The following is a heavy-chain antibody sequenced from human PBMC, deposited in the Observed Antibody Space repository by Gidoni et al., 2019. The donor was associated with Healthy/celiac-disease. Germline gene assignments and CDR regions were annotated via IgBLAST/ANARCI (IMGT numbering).Heavy chain of an antibody. Sequence: QVQLVQSGAEVKKPGASVKVSCTASGYTFTGYYMHWVRQAPGQGLEWMGWINPNSGGTNYAQKFQGWVTMTRDTSISTAYMELSRLRSDDTAVYYCARGGAYYYDSSGYYGWFDPWGQGTLVTVSS. J-gene: IGHJ5*02. CDR2: INPNSGGT. V-gene: IGHV1-2*04. D-gene: IGHD3-22*01. CDR3: ARGGAYYYDSSGYYGWFDP. CDR1: GYTFTGYY.